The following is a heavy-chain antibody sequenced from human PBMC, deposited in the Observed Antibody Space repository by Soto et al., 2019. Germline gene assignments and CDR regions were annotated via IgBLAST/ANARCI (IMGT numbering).Heavy chain of an antibody. D-gene: IGHD3-16*01. CDR1: GFSLTTYGVG. J-gene: IGHJ4*02. V-gene: IGHV2-5*02. CDR3: AHSRVYGGFDY. CDR2: IYWDYDK. Sequence: QITLKETGPTLVNTTQTLTLTCTFSGFSLTTYGVGVGWIRQPPGKALEWLACIYWDYDKRYRPSLKSRLTITKDTSKNQVDRRMTNMDPVDTATYYFAHSRVYGGFDYWGQCILFTVSS.